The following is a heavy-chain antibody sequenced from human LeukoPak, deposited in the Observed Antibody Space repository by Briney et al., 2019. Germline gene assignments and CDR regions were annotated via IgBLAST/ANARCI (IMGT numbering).Heavy chain of an antibody. CDR1: GFTFSNYD. Sequence: PGGSLSLTCAASGFTFSNYDMNWVRQAPGKGLEWVSFITSSSSTVYYTDSVKGRFTVSRDNAKNSLYLQMNSLRAEDTAVYYCARDKYYSDYGSNSFDYWGQGTLVTVSS. V-gene: IGHV3-48*01. CDR3: ARDKYYSDYGSNSFDY. CDR2: ITSSSSTV. J-gene: IGHJ4*02. D-gene: IGHD4-17*01.